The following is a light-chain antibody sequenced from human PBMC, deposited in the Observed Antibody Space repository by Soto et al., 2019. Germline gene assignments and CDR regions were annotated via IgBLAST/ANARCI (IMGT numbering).Light chain of an antibody. CDR2: GAS. Sequence: EIGLTQSPGTLSLSPGERATLSCRASQSVTSNYLAWYQQKSGQAPSLLIYGASSRATGIPDRFSGSGSGTDFTLTISKLEPEDFAVYYCQQYGSSPTFGQGTKVEFK. CDR1: QSVTSNY. J-gene: IGKJ1*01. V-gene: IGKV3-20*01. CDR3: QQYGSSPT.